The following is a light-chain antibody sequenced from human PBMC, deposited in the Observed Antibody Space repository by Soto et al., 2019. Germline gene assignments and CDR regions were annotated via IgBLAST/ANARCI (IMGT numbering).Light chain of an antibody. J-gene: IGKJ3*01. V-gene: IGKV1-5*03. CDR2: KAS. CDR1: QNIISW. Sequence: DIQMTQSPSTLSASVGDRVTITYRASQNIISWLAWYQQKPGKAPKLLIYKASSLESGVPSRFSGSGSGTEFTLTISSLQPDDFATYYCQQYNSYSRFTFGPGTKVDIK. CDR3: QQYNSYSRFT.